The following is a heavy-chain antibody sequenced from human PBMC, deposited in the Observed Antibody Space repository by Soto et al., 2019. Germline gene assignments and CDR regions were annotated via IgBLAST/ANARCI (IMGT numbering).Heavy chain of an antibody. CDR2: TIPVFNTA. CDR1: GGTLSDHG. D-gene: IGHD3-10*01. V-gene: IGHV1-69*06. Sequence: QVQLEQSGAEVKKPGSSVKISCKASGGTLSDHGVSWLRQAPGQGLEWVGGTIPVFNTAKYAPKFQGRVTIAGDNTKNIDDMDLGSLRSNDTAFYSCARGVYGAGNYYTGPSAFDIWGQGTLVIVSS. CDR3: ARGVYGAGNYYTGPSAFDI. J-gene: IGHJ3*02.